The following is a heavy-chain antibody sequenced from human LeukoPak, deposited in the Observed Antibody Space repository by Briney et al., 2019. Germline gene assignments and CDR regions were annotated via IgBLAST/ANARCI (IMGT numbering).Heavy chain of an antibody. CDR3: ARALVVPAAPLDY. CDR2: ISYDGSNK. D-gene: IGHD2-2*01. CDR1: GFPFSSYA. J-gene: IGHJ4*02. Sequence: GRSLRLSCAASGFPFSSYAMHWVRQAPGKGLEWVAVISYDGSNKYYADSVKGRFTISRDNSKNTLYLQMNSLRAEDTAVYYCARALVVPAAPLDYWGQGTLVTVSS. V-gene: IGHV3-30*04.